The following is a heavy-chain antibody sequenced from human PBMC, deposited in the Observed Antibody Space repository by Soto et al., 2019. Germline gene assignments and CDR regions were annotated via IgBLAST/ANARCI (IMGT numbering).Heavy chain of an antibody. V-gene: IGHV3-30*03. CDR3: ASEGIAAAGSFYYFGMDV. CDR1: GFTFSSYG. Sequence: QVQLVESGGGVVQPGRSLRLSCAASGFTFSSYGMHWVRQAPGKGLEWMAVISYDGSNKYYVDSVKGRFTISRDNSKNTLYLQMNSLRADDTAVYYCASEGIAAAGSFYYFGMDVWGQGTMVTVSS. J-gene: IGHJ6*02. D-gene: IGHD6-13*01. CDR2: ISYDGSNK.